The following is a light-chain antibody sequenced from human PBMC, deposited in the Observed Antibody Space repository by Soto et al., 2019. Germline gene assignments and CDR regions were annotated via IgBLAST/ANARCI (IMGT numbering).Light chain of an antibody. J-gene: IGLJ1*01. CDR2: EVS. V-gene: IGLV2-14*01. Sequence: QSALTQPASGSGSPGQSITISCTGTSSDVGGYNSVSCFQQHPSKAPKVIIYEVSHRPSGVSIRFSGSTSGNTASLTISGLQAEEEADYYCNTYRHSTTLIFGTGTKV. CDR1: SSDVGGYNS. CDR3: NTYRHSTTLI.